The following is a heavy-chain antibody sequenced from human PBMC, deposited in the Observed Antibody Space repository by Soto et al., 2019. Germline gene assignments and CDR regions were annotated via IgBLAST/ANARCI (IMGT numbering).Heavy chain of an antibody. V-gene: IGHV3-23*01. Sequence: EVQLLESGGGLVQPGGSLRLSCAASGFTFSSYAMSWVRQAPGKGLEWVSAISGSGGSTYYADSVKGRFTISRVNSKNTLYLQMNSLRAEDTAVYYCAKDFMGSYLRGDFDYWGQGTLVTVSS. CDR2: ISGSGGST. D-gene: IGHD1-26*01. CDR1: GFTFSSYA. J-gene: IGHJ4*02. CDR3: AKDFMGSYLRGDFDY.